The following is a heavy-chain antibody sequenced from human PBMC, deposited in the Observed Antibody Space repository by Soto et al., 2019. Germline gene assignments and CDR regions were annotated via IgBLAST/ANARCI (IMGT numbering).Heavy chain of an antibody. CDR1: GFSLSTSGVG. CDR3: ARQGGRGAGMDV. Sequence: QITLKESGPTLVRPTQTLTLTCTFSGFSLSTSGVGVTWIRQPPGKALEWLALIYWDDDERYSPSLKSRLTITKDTSKKQVVLTMTNMDPVDAAAYYSARQGGRGAGMDVWGQGTTVIVAS. CDR2: IYWDDDE. D-gene: IGHD3-16*01. V-gene: IGHV2-5*02. J-gene: IGHJ6*02.